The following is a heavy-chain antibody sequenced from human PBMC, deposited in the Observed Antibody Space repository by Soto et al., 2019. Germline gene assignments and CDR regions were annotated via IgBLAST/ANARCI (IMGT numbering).Heavy chain of an antibody. J-gene: IGHJ5*02. V-gene: IGHV3-7*03. D-gene: IGHD3-22*01. Sequence: PGGSLRLSCAASGFTFSSYWMSWVRQAPGKGLEWVANIKQDGSEKYYVDSVKGRFTISRDNAKNSLYLQMNSLRAEDTAVYYCARDLTDYYDSSGYYAPGWFDPWGQGTLVTVSS. CDR1: GFTFSSYW. CDR2: IKQDGSEK. CDR3: ARDLTDYYDSSGYYAPGWFDP.